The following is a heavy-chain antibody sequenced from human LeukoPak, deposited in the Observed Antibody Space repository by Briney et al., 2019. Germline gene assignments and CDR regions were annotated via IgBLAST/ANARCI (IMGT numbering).Heavy chain of an antibody. D-gene: IGHD1-26*01. CDR3: ASPQVGATTSDNWFDP. Sequence: SETLSLTCTVSGGSISSSSCYWGWIRQPPGKGLEWIGSIYYSGSTYYNPSLKSRVTISVDTSKNQFSLKLSSVTAADTAVYYCASPQVGATTSDNWFDPWGQGTLVTVSS. V-gene: IGHV4-39*07. J-gene: IGHJ5*02. CDR1: GGSISSSSCY. CDR2: IYYSGST.